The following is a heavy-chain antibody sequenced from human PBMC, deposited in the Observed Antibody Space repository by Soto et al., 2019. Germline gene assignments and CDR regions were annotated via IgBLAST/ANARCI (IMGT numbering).Heavy chain of an antibody. J-gene: IGHJ4*02. V-gene: IGHV1-3*01. Sequence: QVQLVQSGAEVKKPGASVKVSCKASGYTFTSYAMHWVRQSPGQRLEWMGWINAGNGNTKYSQKFQGRVTITRDTSESTAYMELSSVRSEDTAVYYCARDLGGWPDYWGQGTLVTVSS. CDR1: GYTFTSYA. CDR2: INAGNGNT. D-gene: IGHD2-15*01. CDR3: ARDLGGWPDY.